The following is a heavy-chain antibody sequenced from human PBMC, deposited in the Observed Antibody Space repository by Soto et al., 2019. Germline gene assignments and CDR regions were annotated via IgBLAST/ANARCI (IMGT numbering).Heavy chain of an antibody. J-gene: IGHJ5*02. Sequence: LSLTCTVSGGSISSGGYYWSWIRHHPGKGLEWIGYIYYSGRTYYNPSLHSRVSIAVDTTENQFSLKLTSVTAADTSVYYCARGSFSSSSSWFDPWGRGTLVTVSS. D-gene: IGHD6-6*01. CDR2: IYYSGRT. V-gene: IGHV4-31*03. CDR1: GGSISSGGYY. CDR3: ARGSFSSSSSWFDP.